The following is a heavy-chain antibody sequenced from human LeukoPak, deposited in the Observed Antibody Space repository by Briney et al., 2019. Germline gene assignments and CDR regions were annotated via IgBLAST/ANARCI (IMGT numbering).Heavy chain of an antibody. Sequence: GASVKVSCKASGYTFTGYYMHWVRQAPGQGLEWMGRINPNSGGTNYAQKFQGRVTMTRDTSISTAYMELSSLRSEDTAVYYCARDGGYSYGSDYWGQGTLVTVSS. CDR2: INPNSGGT. J-gene: IGHJ4*02. D-gene: IGHD5-18*01. CDR3: ARDGGYSYGSDY. V-gene: IGHV1-2*06. CDR1: GYTFTGYY.